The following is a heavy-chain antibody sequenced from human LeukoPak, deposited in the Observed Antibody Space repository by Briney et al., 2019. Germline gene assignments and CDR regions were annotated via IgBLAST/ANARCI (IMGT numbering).Heavy chain of an antibody. CDR2: ISYDGSNK. V-gene: IGHV3-30*18. D-gene: IGHD3-22*01. Sequence: GGSLRLSCAASGFTFSSYGMHWVRQAPGKGLEWVAVISYDGSNKYYADSVKGRFTISRDNSKNTLYLQMNSLRAEDTAVYYCAKDSRVHYDSTGGPFDYWGQGTLVTVSS. CDR1: GFTFSSYG. J-gene: IGHJ4*02. CDR3: AKDSRVHYDSTGGPFDY.